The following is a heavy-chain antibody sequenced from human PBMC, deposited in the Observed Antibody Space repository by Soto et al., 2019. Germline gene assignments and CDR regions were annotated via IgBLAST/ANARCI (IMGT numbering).Heavy chain of an antibody. CDR3: ARGYYYYGMDV. V-gene: IGHV4-34*01. J-gene: IGHJ6*02. CDR1: GGSFSGYY. Sequence: SETLSLTCAVYGGSFSGYYWSWIRQPPGKGLEWIGEINHSGSTNYSPSLKSRVTISVDTSKNQFSLKLSSVTAADTAVYYCARGYYYYGMDVWGQGTTVTVSS. CDR2: INHSGST.